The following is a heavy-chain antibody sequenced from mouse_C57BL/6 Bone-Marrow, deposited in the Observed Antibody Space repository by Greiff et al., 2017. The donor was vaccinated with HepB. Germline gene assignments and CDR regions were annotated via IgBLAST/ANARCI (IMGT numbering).Heavy chain of an antibody. J-gene: IGHJ4*01. D-gene: IGHD1-1*01. CDR2: IWGGGST. CDR1: GFSLTSYG. V-gene: IGHV2-9*01. CDR3: AIYYGSSPYYAMDY. Sequence: VQVVESGPGLVAPSQSLSITCTVSGFSLTSYGVDWVRQPPGKGLEWLGVIWGGGSTNYNSALMSRLSISKDNSKSQVFLKMNSLQTDDTAMYYCAIYYGSSPYYAMDYWGQGTSVTVSS.